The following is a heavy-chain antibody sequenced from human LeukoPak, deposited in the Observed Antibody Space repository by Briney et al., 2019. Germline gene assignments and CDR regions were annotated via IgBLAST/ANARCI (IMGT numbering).Heavy chain of an antibody. Sequence: SETLSLTCTVSGGSISSYYWNWIRQPPGKGLQWIGYIYYSGSTDYNPSLKSRVTISVDTSKNQFSLKLRSVTAADTAVYYCARHSRLDKSSLSWADYWGQGTLVTVSS. CDR1: GGSISSYY. D-gene: IGHD2-2*03. CDR2: IYYSGST. V-gene: IGHV4-59*01. CDR3: ARHSRLDKSSLSWADY. J-gene: IGHJ4*02.